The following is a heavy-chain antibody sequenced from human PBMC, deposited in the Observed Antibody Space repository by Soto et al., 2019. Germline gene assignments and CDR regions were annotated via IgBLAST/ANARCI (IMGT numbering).Heavy chain of an antibody. V-gene: IGHV3-23*01. D-gene: IGHD2-21*01. CDR2: ITDSGGDS. CDR1: GIPFGSRA. Sequence: PGGSLRLSCVASGIPFGSRAMSLARQAPGEGLGWVSTITDSGGDSKYADSVRGRFTISRDNSKNMLYLQMSSLRAEDSAVYYCARWSKDSYPARRIFDFWRRGLXVTVSS. CDR3: ARWSKDSYPARRIFDF. J-gene: IGHJ4*02.